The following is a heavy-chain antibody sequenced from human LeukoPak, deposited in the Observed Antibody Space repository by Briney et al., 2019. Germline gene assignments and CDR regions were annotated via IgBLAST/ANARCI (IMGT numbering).Heavy chain of an antibody. D-gene: IGHD3-22*01. V-gene: IGHV3-23*01. CDR3: AKDINYDTHSYYFDY. CDR2: ISGSGGST. J-gene: IGHJ4*02. CDR1: GFTFSSYA. Sequence: GGSLRLSCAASGFTFSSYAMSWVRQAPGKGLEWVSAISGSGGSTYYADSVKGRFTISGDNSKNTLYLQMNSLRAEDTAVYYCAKDINYDTHSYYFDYWGQGTLVTVSS.